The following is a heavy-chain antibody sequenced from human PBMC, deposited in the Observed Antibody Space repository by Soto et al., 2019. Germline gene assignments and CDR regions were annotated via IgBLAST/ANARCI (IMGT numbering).Heavy chain of an antibody. D-gene: IGHD2-21*02. V-gene: IGHV3-30*03. Sequence: QVQLVESGGGVVQPGRSLRLSCAASGFTFSTYGMHWVRQAPGKGLEWVAVISNDGSDTYYADSVKGRFTISIDNSKNTLYVQMNSLSAEDTAVYYCARDGLMGVTNLAADWGQGTLVTVSS. CDR1: GFTFSTYG. J-gene: IGHJ4*02. CDR2: ISNDGSDT. CDR3: ARDGLMGVTNLAAD.